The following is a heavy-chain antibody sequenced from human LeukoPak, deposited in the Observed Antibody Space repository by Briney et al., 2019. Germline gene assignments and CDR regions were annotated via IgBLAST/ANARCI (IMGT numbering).Heavy chain of an antibody. V-gene: IGHV1-8*01. CDR2: MNPNNGNT. D-gene: IGHD1-26*01. CDR3: AKGGKWDVTPFDY. J-gene: IGHJ4*02. CDR1: GFTFTSYD. Sequence: ASVKVSCKASGFTFTSYDINWVRQASGQGLEWMGWMNPNNGNTGYAQKFQGRVTMTRDTSISTAYMVLRGLRSEDTAVYYCAKGGKWDVTPFDYWGQGTLVTVSS.